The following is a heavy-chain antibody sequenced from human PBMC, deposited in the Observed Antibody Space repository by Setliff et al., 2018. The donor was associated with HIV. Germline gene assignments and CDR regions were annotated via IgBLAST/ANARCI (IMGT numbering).Heavy chain of an antibody. CDR2: INPTGGST. Sequence: ASVKVSCKPSGYSFTNHYMHWVRQAPGQGLEWMGVINPTGGSTRNTQKFQGRVAMTRDTSTSTVYMELSSLRSEDTAVYYCARVGGEMATIAGAFDIWGQGTMVT. D-gene: IGHD5-12*01. CDR3: ARVGGEMATIAGAFDI. CDR1: GYSFTNHY. V-gene: IGHV1-46*01. J-gene: IGHJ3*02.